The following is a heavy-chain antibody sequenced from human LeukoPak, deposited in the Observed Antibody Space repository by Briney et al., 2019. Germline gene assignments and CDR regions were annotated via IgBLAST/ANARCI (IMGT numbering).Heavy chain of an antibody. D-gene: IGHD6-6*01. CDR3: ARASPFAARRKYNWFDP. CDR1: GGSISSGSYY. J-gene: IGHJ5*02. V-gene: IGHV4-61*02. CDR2: IYTSGST. Sequence: SETLSLTCTVSGGSISSGSYYWSWIRQPAGKGLEWIGRIYTSGSTNYNPSLKSRVTISVDTSKNQFSLKLSSVTAADTAVYYCARASPFAARRKYNWFDPWGQGTLVTVSS.